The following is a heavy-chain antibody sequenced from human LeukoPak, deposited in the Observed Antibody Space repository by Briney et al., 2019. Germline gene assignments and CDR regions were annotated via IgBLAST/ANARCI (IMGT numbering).Heavy chain of an antibody. CDR3: ARDRQVDFWSGYYLGYFDY. V-gene: IGHV3-48*01. Sequence: PGGSLRLSCAASGFTFSSYSMNWVRQAPGKGLEWVSYISSSSSTIYYADSVKGRFTISRDNAKNSLYLQMNSLRAEDTAVYYCARDRQVDFWSGYYLGYFDYWGQGTLVTVSS. CDR1: GFTFSSYS. D-gene: IGHD3-3*01. CDR2: ISSSSSTI. J-gene: IGHJ4*02.